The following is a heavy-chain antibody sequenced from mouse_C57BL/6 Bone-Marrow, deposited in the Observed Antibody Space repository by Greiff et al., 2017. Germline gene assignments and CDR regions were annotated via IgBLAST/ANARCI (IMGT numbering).Heavy chain of an antibody. CDR3: ARSSYYYGSLFAY. Sequence: EVMLVESGGGLVKPGGSLKLSCAPSGFTFSSYAMSWVRQTPEKRLEWVATISDGGSYTYYPDNVKGRFTISRDNAKNNLYLQMSHLKSEDTAMYYCARSSYYYGSLFAYWGQGTLVTVSA. CDR1: GFTFSSYA. CDR2: ISDGGSYT. J-gene: IGHJ3*01. D-gene: IGHD1-1*01. V-gene: IGHV5-4*03.